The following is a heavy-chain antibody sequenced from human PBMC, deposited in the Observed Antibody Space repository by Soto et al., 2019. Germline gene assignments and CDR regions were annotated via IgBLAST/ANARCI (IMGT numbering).Heavy chain of an antibody. CDR1: GYTFTSYY. CDR2: INPSGGST. V-gene: IGHV1-46*01. Sequence: QVQLVQSGAEVKKPGASVKVSCKASGYTFTSYYMHWVRQAPGQGLEWMGIINPSGGSTSYAQKFQGRVTMTRDTSTSTVYMELSSLRSEDTAVYYCARVTRPSGYGGGDAFDIWGQGTMVTVSS. D-gene: IGHD3-3*01. CDR3: ARVTRPSGYGGGDAFDI. J-gene: IGHJ3*02.